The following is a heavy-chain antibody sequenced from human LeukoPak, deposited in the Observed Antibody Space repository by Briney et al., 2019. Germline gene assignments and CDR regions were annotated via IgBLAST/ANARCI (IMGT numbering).Heavy chain of an antibody. CDR1: GDSITSYY. CDR3: ARRGTGDWYFDL. V-gene: IGHV4-59*08. J-gene: IGHJ2*01. D-gene: IGHD1-1*01. CDR2: LHYTGST. Sequence: SETLSLTCIVSGDSITSYYWSWIRQPSGKGLEWIAYLHYTGSTNYNPSLKGRLNISVDTPKNQFSLKLSSVTAADTAVYYCARRGTGDWYFDLWGRGTLVTVSS.